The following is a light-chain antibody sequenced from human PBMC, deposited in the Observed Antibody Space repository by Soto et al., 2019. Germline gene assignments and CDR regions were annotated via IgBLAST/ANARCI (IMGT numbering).Light chain of an antibody. CDR1: HDVSRY. CDR2: AXS. V-gene: IGKV1-33*01. J-gene: IGKJ4*02. CDR3: QQYDNLPRT. Sequence: DIQMTQSPSSLASSVGDRVTITXQASHDVSRYLYWYQQKPGXAPKXXXYAXSNLETGVPSRLSGSGSGTDFTFTISSLHPEYIETYYCQQYDNLPRTFGGGTKVDIK.